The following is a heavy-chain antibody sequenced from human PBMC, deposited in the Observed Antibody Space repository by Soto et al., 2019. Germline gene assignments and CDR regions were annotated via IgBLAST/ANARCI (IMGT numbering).Heavy chain of an antibody. Sequence: EVQLVESGGGLVQSGGSRRLSCTASGFTFSNYGMNWIRQAPGKGLEWISFISYGSSSTYYADSVKGRFTISRDNAKNSLYLQMNSLRDEDTAVYYCARGKYTYGSDYWGQGAMFTVSS. CDR3: ARGKYTYGSDY. CDR1: GFTFSNYG. CDR2: ISYGSSST. V-gene: IGHV3-48*02. D-gene: IGHD5-18*01. J-gene: IGHJ4*02.